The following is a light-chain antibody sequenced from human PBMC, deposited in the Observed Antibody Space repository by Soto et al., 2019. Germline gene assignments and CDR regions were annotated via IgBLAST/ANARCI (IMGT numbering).Light chain of an antibody. Sequence: EIVLTQSPGILSLSPGERATLSCRASQSVSSSYLAWYQQKPGQAPRLLIYDASSRATGIPDRFSGSGSGTDFTLTISRLEPEDFAVYYCQQYGSSLRTFGQGTKVDIK. V-gene: IGKV3-20*01. CDR2: DAS. J-gene: IGKJ1*01. CDR1: QSVSSSY. CDR3: QQYGSSLRT.